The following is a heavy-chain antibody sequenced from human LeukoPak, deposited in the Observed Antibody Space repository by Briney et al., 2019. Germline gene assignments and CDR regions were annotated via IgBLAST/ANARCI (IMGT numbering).Heavy chain of an antibody. CDR1: GGSFSGYY. CDR2: INHSGST. CDR3: ARSGYGDYIKYYFDY. J-gene: IGHJ4*02. V-gene: IGHV4-34*01. D-gene: IGHD4-17*01. Sequence: SETLSLTCAVYGGSFSGYYWSWIRQPPGKGLEWIGEINHSGSTNYNPSLKSRVTISVDTSKNQFSLKLSSVTAADTAVYYCARSGYGDYIKYYFDYWGQGTLVTVSS.